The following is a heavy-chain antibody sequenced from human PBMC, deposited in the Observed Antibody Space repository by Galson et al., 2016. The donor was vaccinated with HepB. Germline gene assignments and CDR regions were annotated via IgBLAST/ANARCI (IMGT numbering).Heavy chain of an antibody. J-gene: IGHJ4*02. V-gene: IGHV3-23*01. CDR2: ISGSGSNT. CDR3: AREREFSSSH. D-gene: IGHD6-6*01. CDR1: GFTFSNYA. Sequence: SLRLSCAASGFTFSNYAINWVRQAPGKGLEWVSGISGSGSNTYYANSVKGRFTISRDNAKNSLYLQMNSLRAEDTAVYYCAREREFSSSHWGQGTLVTVSS.